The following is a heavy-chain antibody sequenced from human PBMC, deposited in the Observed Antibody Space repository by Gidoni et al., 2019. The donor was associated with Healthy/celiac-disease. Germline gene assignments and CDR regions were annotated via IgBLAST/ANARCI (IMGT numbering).Heavy chain of an antibody. CDR2: IYYSGST. J-gene: IGHJ5*02. D-gene: IGHD6-13*01. CDR3: ARGYSSSWTNWFDP. V-gene: IGHV4-31*03. Sequence: QVQLQESGPGLVKPSQTLSLTCTVSGGSISSGGYYWSWIRQHPGKGLEWIGYIYYSGSTYYKPSLKSRVTISVDTSKNQFSLKLSSVTAADTAVYYCARGYSSSWTNWFDPWGQGTLVTVSS. CDR1: GGSISSGGYY.